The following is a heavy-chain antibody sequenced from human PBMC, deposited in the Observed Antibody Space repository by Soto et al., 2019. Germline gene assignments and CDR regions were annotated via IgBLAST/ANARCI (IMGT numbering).Heavy chain of an antibody. Sequence: SQTLSLPCAISGDSVSSDSGVWIWIRQSPSRGLEWLGRTYYRSKWNNDYAVSVKSRITINPDTSKNQFSLQLDSVIPADTAVYYCARGPYLKPSLFDYWGQGKLVTVSS. CDR2: TYYRSKWNN. V-gene: IGHV6-1*01. CDR3: ARGPYLKPSLFDY. J-gene: IGHJ4*01. D-gene: IGHD2-2*02. CDR1: GDSVSSDSGV.